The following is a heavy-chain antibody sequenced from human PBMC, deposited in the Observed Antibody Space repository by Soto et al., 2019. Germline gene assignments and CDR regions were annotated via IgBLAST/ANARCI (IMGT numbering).Heavy chain of an antibody. D-gene: IGHD1-26*01. J-gene: IGHJ4*02. CDR1: GDSISNNDCY. CDR3: PRQAVGATSSLY. Sequence: QLQLQESGPGLVKPSETLSLTCSVSGDSISNNDCYWGWVRQPPGEGLEWIGSIYYSGATYYNSSLKSRVTMSVDTSKNQFSLSLNSVTAADTAVYYCPRQAVGATSSLYWGQGALVTVSS. CDR2: IYYSGAT. V-gene: IGHV4-39*01.